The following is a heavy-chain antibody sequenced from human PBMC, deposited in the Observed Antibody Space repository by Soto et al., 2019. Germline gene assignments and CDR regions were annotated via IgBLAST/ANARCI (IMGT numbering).Heavy chain of an antibody. CDR3: ASGMITFGGVSVNNFEY. Sequence: QVQLVQSGAEVKKPGSSVKVSCKASGGTFSSYAISWVRQAPGQVLEWMGGIIPIFGTANYAQKFQGRVTITADESTSTAYMELSSLRSEDTAVYYCASGMITFGGVSVNNFEYWGQGTLVTAAS. V-gene: IGHV1-69*01. CDR1: GGTFSSYA. J-gene: IGHJ4*02. D-gene: IGHD3-16*02. CDR2: IIPIFGTA.